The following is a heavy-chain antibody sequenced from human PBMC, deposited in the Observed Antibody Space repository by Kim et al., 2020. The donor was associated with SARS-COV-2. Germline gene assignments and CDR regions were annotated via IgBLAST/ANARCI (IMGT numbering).Heavy chain of an antibody. CDR1: GFTVSSNY. V-gene: IGHV3-53*01. Sequence: GGSLRLSCAASGFTVSSNYMSWVRQAPGKGLEWVSVIYSGGSTYYADSVKGRFTISRDNSKNTLYLQMNSLRAEDTAVYYCARVTVGGGYSSSWYNFDYWGQGTLVTVSS. CDR3: ARVTVGGGYSSSWYNFDY. J-gene: IGHJ4*02. D-gene: IGHD6-13*01. CDR2: IYSGGST.